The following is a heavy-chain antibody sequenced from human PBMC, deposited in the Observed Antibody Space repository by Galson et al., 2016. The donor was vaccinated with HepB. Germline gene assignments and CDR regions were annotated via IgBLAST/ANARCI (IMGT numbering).Heavy chain of an antibody. Sequence: TLSLTCIVSGVSINSGAYYWTWIRQHPGKGLEWIGYIYYNGSTSYNPSLKSRITISLDTSKSQFSLKLSSVTAADTALYYCARDQRFYVFDIWGQGTRVTVSS. CDR2: IYYNGST. CDR3: ARDQRFYVFDI. V-gene: IGHV4-31*03. J-gene: IGHJ3*02. CDR1: GVSINSGAYY. D-gene: IGHD3-16*01.